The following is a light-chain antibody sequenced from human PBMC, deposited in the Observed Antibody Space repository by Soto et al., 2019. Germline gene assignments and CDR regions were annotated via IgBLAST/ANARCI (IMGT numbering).Light chain of an antibody. CDR3: QGQGQSPII. J-gene: IGKJ5*01. Sequence: EVGFPRCSAQLPLWLSRRASLSCMACQSVSSSYLAWYQKKPGQAPRLLIYGASSRAADIPERFSGRGSGTEFTLTISRMEPEDFATYYRQGQGQSPIIVRQG. CDR2: GAS. CDR1: QSVSSSY. V-gene: IGKV3-20*02.